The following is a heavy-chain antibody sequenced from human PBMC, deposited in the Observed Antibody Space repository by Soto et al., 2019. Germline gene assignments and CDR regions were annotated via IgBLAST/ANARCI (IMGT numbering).Heavy chain of an antibody. CDR3: ASLTKITMVRGVITPSNWFDP. D-gene: IGHD3-10*01. CDR1: GGSISSGGYY. CDR2: IYYSGST. V-gene: IGHV4-31*03. J-gene: IGHJ5*02. Sequence: SETLSLTCTVSGGSISSGGYYWSWIRQHPGKGLEWIGYIYYSGSTYYNPSLKSRVTISVDTSKNQFSLKLSSVTAADTAVYYCASLTKITMVRGVITPSNWFDPWGQGTLVTVST.